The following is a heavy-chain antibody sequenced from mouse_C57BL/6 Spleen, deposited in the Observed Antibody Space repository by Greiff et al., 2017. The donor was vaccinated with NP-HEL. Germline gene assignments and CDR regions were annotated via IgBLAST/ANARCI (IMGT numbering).Heavy chain of an antibody. V-gene: IGHV1-64*01. Sequence: VQLQQPGAELVKPGASVKLSCKASGYTFTSYWMHWVKQRPGQGLEWIGMIHPNSGSTNYNEKFKSKATLTVDKSSSTAYMQLSSLTSEDAAVYYCARGGGITTVVGRGYFDYWGQGTTLTVSS. J-gene: IGHJ2*01. CDR3: ARGGGITTVVGRGYFDY. D-gene: IGHD1-1*01. CDR2: IHPNSGST. CDR1: GYTFTSYW.